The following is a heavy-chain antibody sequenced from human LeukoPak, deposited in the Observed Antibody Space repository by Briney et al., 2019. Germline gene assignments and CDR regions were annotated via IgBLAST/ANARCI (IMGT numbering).Heavy chain of an antibody. V-gene: IGHV1-46*01. CDR1: GYTFTSYY. D-gene: IGHD2-15*01. CDR2: INPSGGST. Sequence: ASVKVSCKASGYTFTSYYMHWVRQAPGQGLEWMGTINPSGGSTSYAQKFQGRVTMTRDTSTSTVYMELSSLRSEDTAVYYCARGGYCSGGSCYADDAFDIWGQGTMVTVSS. CDR3: ARGGYCSGGSCYADDAFDI. J-gene: IGHJ3*02.